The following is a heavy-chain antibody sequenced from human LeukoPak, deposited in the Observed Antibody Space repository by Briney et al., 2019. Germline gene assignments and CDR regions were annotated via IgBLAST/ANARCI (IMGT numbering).Heavy chain of an antibody. Sequence: GGSLRLFCAASGFTLSTFAMNGVRQAPGKGLEWVSGISGSGGTTYYADSVKGRFTISRDNSKNTLYLQMNYLRAEDTALYYCAKNIAAPTTPFDYWGQGTLVTVSS. CDR1: GFTLSTFA. CDR3: AKNIAAPTTPFDY. V-gene: IGHV3-23*01. CDR2: ISGSGGTT. D-gene: IGHD6-13*01. J-gene: IGHJ4*02.